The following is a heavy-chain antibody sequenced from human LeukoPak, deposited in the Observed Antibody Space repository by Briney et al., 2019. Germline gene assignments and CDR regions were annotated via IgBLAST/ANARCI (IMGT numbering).Heavy chain of an antibody. Sequence: SVKVSCTASGGTFSSYAISWVRQAPGQGLEWMGGIIPIFGTASYAQKFQGRVTITADESTSTAYMELSSLRSEDTAVYYCARGRLDIVVVPAALDYWGQGTLVTVSS. CDR1: GGTFSSYA. J-gene: IGHJ4*02. CDR2: IIPIFGTA. CDR3: ARGRLDIVVVPAALDY. V-gene: IGHV1-69*13. D-gene: IGHD2-2*03.